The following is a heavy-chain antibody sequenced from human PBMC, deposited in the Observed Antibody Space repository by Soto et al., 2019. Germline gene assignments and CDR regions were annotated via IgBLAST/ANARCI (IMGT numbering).Heavy chain of an antibody. V-gene: IGHV4-4*02. Sequence: QVQLQESGPGLMKPSGTLSLTCAVSSGSISSSNWWSWVRQPPGKGLEWIREIYHRGSTNYNPSLKSRVTRSADKSKNHFARELRSVFAAATAVYYCARAGGKAGEVIIPADWGQGTLVPVSS. D-gene: IGHD3-3*01. J-gene: IGHJ4*02. CDR1: SGSISSSNW. CDR2: IYHRGST. CDR3: ARAGGKAGEVIIPAD.